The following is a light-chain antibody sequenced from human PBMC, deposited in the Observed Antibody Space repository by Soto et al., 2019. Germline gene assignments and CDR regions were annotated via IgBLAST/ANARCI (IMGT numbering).Light chain of an antibody. CDR3: QQYDNLPPFP. J-gene: IGKJ3*01. Sequence: DIQMTQSPSSLSASVGDRVTITCQASQDISNYLNWYQQKPGKAPKLLIYDASNLETGVPSRLSGSGSGTDFTFTISSLQPEDIATYYCQQYDNLPPFPFGPGTKVDIK. V-gene: IGKV1-33*01. CDR2: DAS. CDR1: QDISNY.